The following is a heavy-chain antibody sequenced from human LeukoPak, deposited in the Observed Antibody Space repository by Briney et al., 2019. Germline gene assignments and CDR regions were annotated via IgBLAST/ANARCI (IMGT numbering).Heavy chain of an antibody. CDR2: INHSGST. CDR3: ASLDSDSSGYVAADI. Sequence: SETLSLTCAVYGGSFSGYYWSWIRQPPGKGLEWIGEINHSGSTNYNPSLKSRVTISVDTSKNQFSLKLSSVTAADTALYYCASLDSDSSGYVAADIWGQGTMVTVSS. J-gene: IGHJ3*02. CDR1: GGSFSGYY. V-gene: IGHV4-34*01. D-gene: IGHD3-22*01.